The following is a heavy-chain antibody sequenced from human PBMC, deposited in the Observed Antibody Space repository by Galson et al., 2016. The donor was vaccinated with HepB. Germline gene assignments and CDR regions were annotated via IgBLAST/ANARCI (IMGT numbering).Heavy chain of an antibody. CDR1: GFRFSDYN. CDR2: ISHSSDTI. Sequence: SLRLSCAASGFRFSDYNMNWVRQAPGRGQERVAYISHSSDTIYYADSVKSRFTNSRDNANNSLSLQMNSLRAEDTDFYYCARPYTYYFGSGSYFDVLHYGMDVWGQGTTVTVSS. J-gene: IGHJ6*02. CDR3: ARPYTYYFGSGSYFDVLHYGMDV. D-gene: IGHD3-10*01. V-gene: IGHV3-48*01.